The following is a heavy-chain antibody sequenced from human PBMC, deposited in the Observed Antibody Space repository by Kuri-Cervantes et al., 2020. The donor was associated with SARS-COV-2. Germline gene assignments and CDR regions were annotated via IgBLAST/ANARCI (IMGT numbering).Heavy chain of an antibody. CDR1: GFTFSSYA. CDR2: ISGSGGST. Sequence: GESLKIPCAASGFTFSSYAMSWVRQAPGKGLEWVSAISGSGGSTYYADSVKGRFTISRDNSKNTLYLQMNSLRAEDTAVYYCAKDQGGSYGISYFDYWGQGTLVTVSS. CDR3: AKDQGGSYGISYFDY. V-gene: IGHV3-23*01. D-gene: IGHD5-18*01. J-gene: IGHJ4*02.